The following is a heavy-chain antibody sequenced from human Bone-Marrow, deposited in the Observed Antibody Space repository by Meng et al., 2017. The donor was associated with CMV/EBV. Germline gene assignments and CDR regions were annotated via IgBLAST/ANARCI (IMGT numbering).Heavy chain of an antibody. CDR1: GFTFSSYS. V-gene: IGHV3-21*01. CDR2: ISSSSSYI. J-gene: IGHJ5*02. D-gene: IGHD5-12*01. Sequence: GESLKISCAASGFTFSSYSMNWVRQAPGKGLEWVSSISSSSSYIYYADSVKGRFTISRDNAKNSLYLQMNSLRAEDTAVYYCVREMQGGGYEAWFDPWGQGTLVTVSS. CDR3: VREMQGGGYEAWFDP.